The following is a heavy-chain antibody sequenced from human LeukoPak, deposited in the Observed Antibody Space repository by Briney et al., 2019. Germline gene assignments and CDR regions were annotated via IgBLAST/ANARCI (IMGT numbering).Heavy chain of an antibody. J-gene: IGHJ4*02. CDR3: ARGLVPAPMTGGY. CDR2: INSDGSSI. Sequence: GGSLRLSCAASGFTFSSYSMNWVRQAPGKGLVWVSRINSDGSSINYADSVKGRFTISRDNAKNTLYLQMNSLRAEDTAVYYCARGLVPAPMTGGYWGQGTLVTVSS. D-gene: IGHD2-2*01. V-gene: IGHV3-74*01. CDR1: GFTFSSYS.